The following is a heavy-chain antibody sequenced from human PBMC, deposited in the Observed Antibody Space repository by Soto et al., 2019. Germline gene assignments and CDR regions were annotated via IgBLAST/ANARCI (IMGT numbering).Heavy chain of an antibody. CDR3: ARRYGDHSSSTGFDF. J-gene: IGHJ4*02. D-gene: IGHD4-17*01. Sequence: ASVKVSCKASGYSLTMYSISWVRQAPGQGLEWMGWISGYKGKRNYVEKFQGRVTMTTDTSTSTAYMDLKSLRSDDTAVYYCARRYGDHSSSTGFDFWGQGTLVTVSS. CDR2: ISGYKGKR. CDR1: GYSLTMYS. V-gene: IGHV1-18*04.